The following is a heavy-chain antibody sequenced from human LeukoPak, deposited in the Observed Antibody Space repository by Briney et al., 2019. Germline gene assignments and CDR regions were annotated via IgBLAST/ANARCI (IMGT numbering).Heavy chain of an antibody. Sequence: GGSLRLSCAASGFTFSSYWMSWVRQAPGKGLEWVSNIKLDGSEKYYVDSVKGRFTISRDNAKNSLYLQMNSLRAEDTAVYYCARDNYYGSGSPFDYWGQGALVTVSS. D-gene: IGHD3-10*01. V-gene: IGHV3-7*01. CDR3: ARDNYYGSGSPFDY. CDR2: IKLDGSEK. J-gene: IGHJ4*02. CDR1: GFTFSSYW.